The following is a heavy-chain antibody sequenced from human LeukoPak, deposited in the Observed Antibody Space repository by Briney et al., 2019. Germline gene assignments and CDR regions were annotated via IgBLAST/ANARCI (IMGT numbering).Heavy chain of an antibody. Sequence: ASVKVSCKASGYTFTSYGISWVRQAPGQGLEWMGWISAYNGNTNYAQKLQGRVTMTTDTSPSTAYMELRSLRSDDTAVYYCARGVRTYYDFWSGYSPADYWGQGTLVTVSS. D-gene: IGHD3-3*01. CDR3: ARGVRTYYDFWSGYSPADY. V-gene: IGHV1-18*01. J-gene: IGHJ4*02. CDR2: ISAYNGNT. CDR1: GYTFTSYG.